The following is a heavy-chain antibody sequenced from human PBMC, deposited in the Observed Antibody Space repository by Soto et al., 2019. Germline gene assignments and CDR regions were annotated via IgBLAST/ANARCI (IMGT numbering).Heavy chain of an antibody. Sequence: QVQLVQSGAEVKKPGASVKVSCKASGYTFTDYYIHWVRQAPGQGLELMGMINPSGGSTDYAQKFRGRVNMTRDTSTGTVYMELSSLRSEDTAVYYCARPPFPGCINAVCYPFDYWGQGTLVTVSS. CDR2: INPSGGST. J-gene: IGHJ4*02. CDR3: ARPPFPGCINAVCYPFDY. D-gene: IGHD2-8*01. CDR1: GYTFTDYY. V-gene: IGHV1-46*01.